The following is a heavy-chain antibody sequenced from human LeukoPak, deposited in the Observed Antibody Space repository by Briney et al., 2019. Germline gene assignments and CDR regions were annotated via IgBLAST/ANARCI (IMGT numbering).Heavy chain of an antibody. CDR3: AALTGRRYLVATHFDF. D-gene: IGHD5-12*01. CDR1: GDSIDRSSTF. Sequence: SETLSLTCSVSGDSIDRSSTFWGWIRQPPGKGLEWIGSIHYSGSTHYNPALRSRLTMSVDTSQKQFSLRLTSVTAADTAVYYCAALTGRRYLVATHFDFWSQGSLVTVSS. J-gene: IGHJ4*02. CDR2: IHYSGST. V-gene: IGHV4-39*01.